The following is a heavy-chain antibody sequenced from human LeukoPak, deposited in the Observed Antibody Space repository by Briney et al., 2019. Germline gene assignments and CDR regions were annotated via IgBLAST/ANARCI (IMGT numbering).Heavy chain of an antibody. J-gene: IGHJ4*02. V-gene: IGHV4-38-2*02. CDR1: GYSISSGYY. CDR3: ARGVYYYDTSGAN. Sequence: SETLSLTCNVSGYSISSGYYWGWIRQPPGKGLEWIGSISHSGSAHYNPSLKSRVSMSVDTSKNQISLNLISVTAADPAVYYCARGVYYYDTSGANWGQGTLVTVSS. D-gene: IGHD3-22*01. CDR2: ISHSGSA.